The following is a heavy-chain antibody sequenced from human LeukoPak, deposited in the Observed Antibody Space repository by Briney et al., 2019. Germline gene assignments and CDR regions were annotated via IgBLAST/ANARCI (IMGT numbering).Heavy chain of an antibody. Sequence: SETLSLTCAVYGGSFSGYYWSWIRQPPGKGLEWIGEINHSGSTNYNPSLKSRVTISVGTSKNQFSLKLSSVTAADTAVYYCARAPLQLGAAGDWFDPWGQGTLVTVSS. D-gene: IGHD1-1*01. J-gene: IGHJ5*02. CDR2: INHSGST. V-gene: IGHV4-34*01. CDR3: ARAPLQLGAAGDWFDP. CDR1: GGSFSGYY.